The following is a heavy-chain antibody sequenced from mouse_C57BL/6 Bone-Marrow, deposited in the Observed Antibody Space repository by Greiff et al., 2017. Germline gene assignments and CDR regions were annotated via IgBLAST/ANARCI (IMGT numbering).Heavy chain of an antibody. CDR2: IDPSGSYI. CDR3: SVYYGNPWFAY. D-gene: IGHD2-1*01. V-gene: IGHV1-69*01. CDR1: GYTFTSYW. J-gene: IGHJ3*01. Sequence: QVQLQQPGAELVTPGASVKLSCKASGYTFTSYWMHWVKQRPGQGLEWIGEIDPSGSYINYNQKFKGKFTFSGDKSSRTVYMQLSSLTSEDSAVYYCSVYYGNPWFAYWGQGTLVTVSA.